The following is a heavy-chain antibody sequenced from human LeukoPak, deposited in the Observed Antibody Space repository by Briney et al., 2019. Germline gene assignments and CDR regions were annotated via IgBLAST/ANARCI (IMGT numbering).Heavy chain of an antibody. CDR3: AGFCASSTCYNGGTNFAF. J-gene: IGHJ4*02. CDR2: IYYSGST. CDR1: GGSISSGDYY. D-gene: IGHD2-2*01. Sequence: SQTLSLTCTVSGGSISSGDYYWSWIRQPPGKGLEWIGYIYYSGSTYYNPSLKSRVTISVDTSKSQFSLNLSSVTAADSAVYYCAGFCASSTCYNGGTNFAFWGQGALVAVSS. V-gene: IGHV4-30-4*08.